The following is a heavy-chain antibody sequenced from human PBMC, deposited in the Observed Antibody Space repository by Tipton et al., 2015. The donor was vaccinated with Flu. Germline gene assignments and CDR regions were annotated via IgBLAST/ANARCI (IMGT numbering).Heavy chain of an antibody. CDR3: ARDRWGDSYDAFDI. D-gene: IGHD2-21*02. Sequence: GSLRLSCAASGFTFSTYSMIWVRQAPGKGLEWVSYISGTSLSKYYAGSVRGRFTISRDNARNSLFLHMSSLRAEDTAVYYCARDRWGDSYDAFDIWGQGTLVTVSS. CDR1: GFTFSTYS. J-gene: IGHJ3*02. V-gene: IGHV3-21*01. CDR2: ISGTSLSK.